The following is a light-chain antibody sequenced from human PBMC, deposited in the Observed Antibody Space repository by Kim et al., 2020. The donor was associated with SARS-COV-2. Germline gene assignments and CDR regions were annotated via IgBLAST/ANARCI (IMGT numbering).Light chain of an antibody. V-gene: IGLV7-46*01. J-gene: IGLJ3*02. Sequence: PGGTVTLTCGSSIGPVTSGHYPYWFQQKPGQAPRTLIYDTNNKHSWTPARFSGSLFGGEATLTLSNAQPEDEAHYYCFLYYSGARVLGGGTKVTVL. CDR3: FLYYSGARV. CDR1: IGPVTSGHY. CDR2: DTN.